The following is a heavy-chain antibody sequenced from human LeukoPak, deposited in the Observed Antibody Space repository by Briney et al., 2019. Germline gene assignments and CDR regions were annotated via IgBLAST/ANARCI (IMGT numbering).Heavy chain of an antibody. V-gene: IGHV3-23*01. CDR1: GFTFSSYA. Sequence: PGGSLRLSCAASGFTFSSYAMSWVRQAPGKGLVWVSGISGSGGSTFYTDSVKGRFTISRDNSKNTLNLQMNSLRAEDTAVYYCAKDRAVVGDYWYFGLWGRGTLVTVSS. CDR2: ISGSGGST. CDR3: AKDRAVVGDYWYFGL. J-gene: IGHJ2*01. D-gene: IGHD6-19*01.